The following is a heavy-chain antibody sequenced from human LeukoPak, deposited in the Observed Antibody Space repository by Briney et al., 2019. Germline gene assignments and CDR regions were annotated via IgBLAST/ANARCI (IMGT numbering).Heavy chain of an antibody. V-gene: IGHV3-23*01. Sequence: GGSLRLSCAASGFTFSSYAMSWVRQAPGKGLERVSAISGSGGSTYYADSVKGRFTISRDNSKNTLYLQMNSLRAEDTAVYYCAREPVESMIGLDPFDYWGQGTLVTVSS. CDR1: GFTFSSYA. D-gene: IGHD3-22*01. J-gene: IGHJ4*02. CDR3: AREPVESMIGLDPFDY. CDR2: ISGSGGST.